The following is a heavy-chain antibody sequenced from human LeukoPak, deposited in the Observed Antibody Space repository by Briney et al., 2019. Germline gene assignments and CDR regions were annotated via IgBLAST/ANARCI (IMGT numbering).Heavy chain of an antibody. CDR3: ARASRSGSYFFY. J-gene: IGHJ4*02. D-gene: IGHD1-26*01. CDR1: GFTFSDHY. CDR2: SRNKANSYTT. V-gene: IGHV3-72*01. Sequence: GGSLRLSCAASGFTFSDHYMDWVRQTPGKGLEWVGHSRNKANSYTTEYAASVKGRFTISRDDSKNSLSLQMNSLKADDTAVYYCARASRSGSYFFYWGQGTLVTVSS.